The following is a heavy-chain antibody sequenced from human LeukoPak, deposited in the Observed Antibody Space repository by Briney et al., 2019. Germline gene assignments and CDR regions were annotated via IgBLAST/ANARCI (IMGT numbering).Heavy chain of an antibody. D-gene: IGHD5-18*01. CDR1: GFTFSSYA. Sequence: GGSLRLSCAASGFTFSSYAMSWVRQAPGKGLEWVSCISGSGGGTYYADSVKGRFTISRDNSKNTLYLQMNSLRAEDTAVYYCAKVVHLDTDAFDIWGQGTMVTVSS. CDR3: AKVVHLDTDAFDI. J-gene: IGHJ3*02. V-gene: IGHV3-23*01. CDR2: ISGSGGGT.